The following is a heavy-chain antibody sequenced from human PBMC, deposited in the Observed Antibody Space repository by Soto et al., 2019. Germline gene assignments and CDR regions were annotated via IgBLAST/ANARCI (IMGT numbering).Heavy chain of an antibody. D-gene: IGHD4-17*01. CDR1: GFTFSDHY. Sequence: PGGSLRLSCAASGFTFSDHYMDWVRQAPGKGLEWVGRTRNKANSHTTEYAASVKGRFTISRDDSKNSLCLQMSSLKVEDTAVYYCARATTVTDYWGQGALVTVYS. J-gene: IGHJ4*02. CDR2: TRNKANSHTT. V-gene: IGHV3-72*01. CDR3: ARATTVTDY.